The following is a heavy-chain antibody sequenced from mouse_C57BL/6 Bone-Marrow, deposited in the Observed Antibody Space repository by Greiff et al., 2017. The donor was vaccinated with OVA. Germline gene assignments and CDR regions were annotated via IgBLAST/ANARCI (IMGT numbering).Heavy chain of an antibody. CDR3: ARDLWDGDYYAMDY. D-gene: IGHD4-1*01. CDR1: GFTFSDYY. CDR2: INYDGSST. V-gene: IGHV5-16*01. Sequence: EVQLVESEGGLVQPGSSMKLSCTASGFTFSDYYMAWVRQVPEKGLEWVANINYDGSSTYYLDSLKSRFIISRDNAKNILYLQMSSLKSEDTATYYCARDLWDGDYYAMDYWGQGTSVTVSS. J-gene: IGHJ4*01.